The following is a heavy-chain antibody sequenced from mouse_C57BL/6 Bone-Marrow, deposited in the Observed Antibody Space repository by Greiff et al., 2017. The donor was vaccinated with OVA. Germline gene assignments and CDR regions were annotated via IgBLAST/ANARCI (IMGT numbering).Heavy chain of an antibody. J-gene: IGHJ3*01. CDR1: GYTFTGYW. D-gene: IGHD2-4*01. Sequence: QVQLQQSGAELMKPGASVKLSCTATGYTFTGYWIEWVKQRPGHGLEWIGEILPGSGNTNYNEKFKGKATFTADTSSNTAYMQLSSLTTEDSAIYDGARFDYDRDFAYWGQGTLVTVSA. V-gene: IGHV1-9*01. CDR2: ILPGSGNT. CDR3: ARFDYDRDFAY.